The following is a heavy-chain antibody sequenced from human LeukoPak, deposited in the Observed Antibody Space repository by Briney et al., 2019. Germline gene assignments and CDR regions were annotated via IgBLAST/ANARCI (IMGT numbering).Heavy chain of an antibody. D-gene: IGHD4-23*01. CDR3: ASGYSSDYGGNTY. CDR1: GFTFSSYW. V-gene: IGHV3-74*01. J-gene: IGHJ4*02. CDR2: INTDGSST. Sequence: GGSLRLSCAASGFTFSSYWMHWVRQAPGKGLVWVSRINTDGSSTSYADSVKGRFTISRDNAKNTLYLQMNSLRAEDTAVYYCASGYSSDYGGNTYWGQGTLVTVSS.